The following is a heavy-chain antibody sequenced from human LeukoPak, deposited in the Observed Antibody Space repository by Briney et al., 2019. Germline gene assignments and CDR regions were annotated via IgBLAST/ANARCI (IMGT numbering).Heavy chain of an antibody. CDR3: VRWIASGSGIYWYFDV. J-gene: IGHJ2*01. Sequence: GGSLRLSCAVSGFIVSSNYMSWVRQTPGKGLEWVSVIYSGDNTYYADSVKGRFTISRDNAKNSLFLQMNSLRAEDTAVYYCVRWIASGSGIYWYFDVWGRGTLVTVSS. CDR1: GFIVSSNY. CDR2: IYSGDNT. V-gene: IGHV3-53*01. D-gene: IGHD1-26*01.